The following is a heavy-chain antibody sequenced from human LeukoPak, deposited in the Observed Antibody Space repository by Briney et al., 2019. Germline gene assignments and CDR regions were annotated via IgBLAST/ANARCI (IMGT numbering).Heavy chain of an antibody. D-gene: IGHD5-12*01. Sequence: SETLSLTCTVSGGSITSGDYYWSWIRQPPGNGLEWIGYIYYSGSTYYTPSLKSRVTISVDTSKNQFSLKLSSVTAADTAVYYCARGSNSGYDPAPFDYWGQGTLVTVSS. V-gene: IGHV4-30-4*01. CDR3: ARGSNSGYDPAPFDY. J-gene: IGHJ4*02. CDR1: GGSITSGDYY. CDR2: IYYSGST.